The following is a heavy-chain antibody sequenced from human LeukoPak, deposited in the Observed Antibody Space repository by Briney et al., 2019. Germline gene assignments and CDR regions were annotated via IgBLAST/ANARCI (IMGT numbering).Heavy chain of an antibody. V-gene: IGHV3-23*01. CDR3: AKDPIWFGESNWFDP. CDR2: ISGSGGST. J-gene: IGHJ5*02. D-gene: IGHD3-10*01. CDR1: GFTFSSYG. Sequence: AGGSLRPSCAASGFTFSSYGMSWVRQAPWKGLEWVSAISGSGGSTYYADSVKGQFTISRDNSKNTLYLQMNSLRAEDTAVYYCAKDPIWFGESNWFDPWGQGTLVTVSS.